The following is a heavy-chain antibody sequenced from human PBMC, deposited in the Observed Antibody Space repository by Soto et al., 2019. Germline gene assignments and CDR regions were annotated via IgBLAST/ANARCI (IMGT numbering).Heavy chain of an antibody. J-gene: IGHJ4*02. Sequence: EVQLVESGGGLVKPGESLRVSCAASGFTFSYYSLHWVRQAPGKGLEWVSSISGSSTYIYYADRVKGRFTISRDNDKTSLYPRMDSLRAEDTAVYYCARGDGTGLYNSGWSPRYWGQGTLVTVSA. CDR3: ARGDGTGLYNSGWSPRY. V-gene: IGHV3-21*04. CDR2: ISGSSTYI. CDR1: GFTFSYYS. D-gene: IGHD6-19*01.